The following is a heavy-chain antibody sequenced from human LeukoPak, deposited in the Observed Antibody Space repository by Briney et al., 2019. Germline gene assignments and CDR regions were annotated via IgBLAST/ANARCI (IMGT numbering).Heavy chain of an antibody. CDR2: ISYDGSNK. V-gene: IGHV3-30*18. D-gene: IGHD3-10*01. CDR1: GFTFSSYG. J-gene: IGHJ6*04. Sequence: PGRSLRLSCAASGFTFSSYGMHWVRQAPGKGLEWVAVISYDGSNKYYADSVKGRFTISRDNSKNTLYLQMNSLRAEDTAVYYCAKDLLLLWLGGNYYYYYGMDVWGKGTTVTVSS. CDR3: AKDLLLLWLGGNYYYYYGMDV.